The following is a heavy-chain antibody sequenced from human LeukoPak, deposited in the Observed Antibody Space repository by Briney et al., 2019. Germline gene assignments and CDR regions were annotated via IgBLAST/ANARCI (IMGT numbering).Heavy chain of an antibody. D-gene: IGHD5-12*01. J-gene: IGHJ3*02. V-gene: IGHV3-21*01. CDR3: ARDRIVATLLPTKDGLDAFDI. CDR2: INSSSSYI. Sequence: KPGGSLRLSCAASGFTVSSNYMSWVRQAPGKGLEWVASINSSSSYIYYADSVKGRFTISRDNAKNSLYLQMNSLRAEDTAVYYCARDRIVATLLPTKDGLDAFDIWGQGTMVTVSS. CDR1: GFTVSSNY.